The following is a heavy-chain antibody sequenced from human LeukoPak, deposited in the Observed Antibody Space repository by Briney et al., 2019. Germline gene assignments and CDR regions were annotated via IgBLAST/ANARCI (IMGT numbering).Heavy chain of an antibody. CDR3: AKDGTNLRWLQSPYYFDY. V-gene: IGHV3-9*03. CDR2: ISWNSGSI. Sequence: GGSLRLSCAASGFTFDDYAMHWVRQAPGKGLEWVSGISWNSGSIGYADSVKGRFTISRDNAKNSLYLQMNSLRAEDMALYYCAKDGTNLRWLQSPYYFDYWGQGTLVTVSS. CDR1: GFTFDDYA. D-gene: IGHD5-24*01. J-gene: IGHJ4*02.